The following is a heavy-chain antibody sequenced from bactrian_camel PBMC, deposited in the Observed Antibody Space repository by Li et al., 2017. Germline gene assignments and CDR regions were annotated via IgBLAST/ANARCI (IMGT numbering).Heavy chain of an antibody. CDR2: LDNYGRE. CDR3: TRSYFGASHNTFAF. V-gene: IGHV3S55*01. CDR1: GSTSIHYC. J-gene: IGHJ4*01. D-gene: IGHD1*01. Sequence: HVQLVESGGGSVQAGGSLRLSCKVSGSTSIHYCMGWFRQAPGKEREGVASLDNYGREYYADAVQGRFTISEDNAKNTLYLQMNSLKPEDTAVYYCTRSYFGASHNTFAFWGQGTQVTVS.